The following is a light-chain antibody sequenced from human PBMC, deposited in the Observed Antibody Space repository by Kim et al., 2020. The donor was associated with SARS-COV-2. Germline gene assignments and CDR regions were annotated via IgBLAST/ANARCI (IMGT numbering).Light chain of an antibody. V-gene: IGKV2-30*01. J-gene: IGKJ1*01. CDR2: RVS. CDR1: QALLYIDGYIY. Sequence: ASNSCNFSQALLYIDGYIYFHCFHQRQVQCPRRLIYRVSNRDSGIPDRLRGSGSGTDFTLKISRMEAEDIGIYYCIQETHWPLWTFGHGTKVVIK. CDR3: IQETHWPLWT.